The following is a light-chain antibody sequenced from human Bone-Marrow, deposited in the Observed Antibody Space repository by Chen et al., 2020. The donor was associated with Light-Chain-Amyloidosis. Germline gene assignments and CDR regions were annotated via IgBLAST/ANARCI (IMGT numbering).Light chain of an antibody. J-gene: IGLJ3*02. CDR2: GNS. Sequence: SVLSQPPSVPGPPGQRVTLSCTGSSPNIGAGYDVHWYQQLPGTAPKLLIYGNSNRPSGVPDRISGSKSGASASLAITGLQAEDEAEYYCQTFDRSLSGWVFGGGTKLTVL. CDR3: QTFDRSLSGWV. V-gene: IGLV1-40*01. CDR1: SPNIGAGYD.